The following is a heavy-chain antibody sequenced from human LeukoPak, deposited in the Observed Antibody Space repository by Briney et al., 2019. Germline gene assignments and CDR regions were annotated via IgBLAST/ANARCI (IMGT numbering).Heavy chain of an antibody. CDR1: GGSISSYY. D-gene: IGHD3-10*01. CDR3: ARELGGYYGSGSYNWFDP. J-gene: IGHJ5*02. CDR2: IYYSGST. V-gene: IGHV4-59*01. Sequence: SETLSLTCTVSGGSISSYYWSWIRQPPGKGLEWIGYIYYSGSTNYNPSLKSRVTISVDTSKNQFSLKLSSVTAADTAVYYCARELGGYYGSGSYNWFDPWGQGTLVTVSS.